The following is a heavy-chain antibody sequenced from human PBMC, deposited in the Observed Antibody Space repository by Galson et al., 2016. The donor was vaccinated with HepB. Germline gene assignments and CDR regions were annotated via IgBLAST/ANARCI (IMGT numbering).Heavy chain of an antibody. D-gene: IGHD5-18*01. J-gene: IGHJ4*02. CDR2: IGIAGDT. Sequence: SLRLSCAASGFTFSNYDMHWVRQATGKGLEWVSGIGIAGDTYYPGSVKGRFTISRENAKNSLYLQMNSLRAGDTAVYYCARGGANSYGSDYWGQGTLVTVSS. CDR3: ARGGANSYGSDY. CDR1: GFTFSNYD. V-gene: IGHV3-13*01.